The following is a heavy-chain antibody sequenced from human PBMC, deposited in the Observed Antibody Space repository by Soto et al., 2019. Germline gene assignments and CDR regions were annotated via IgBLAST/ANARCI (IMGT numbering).Heavy chain of an antibody. Sequence: ASETLSLTCTVSGGSISSGGYYWSWIRQHPGKGLEWIGYIYHSGSTYYNPSLKSRVTISVDTSKNQFSLKLSSVTAADTAVYYCARSGQFVLRYFDWSPNWFDPWGQGTLVTVSS. D-gene: IGHD3-9*01. J-gene: IGHJ5*02. CDR3: ARSGQFVLRYFDWSPNWFDP. CDR2: IYHSGST. CDR1: GGSISSGGYY. V-gene: IGHV4-31*03.